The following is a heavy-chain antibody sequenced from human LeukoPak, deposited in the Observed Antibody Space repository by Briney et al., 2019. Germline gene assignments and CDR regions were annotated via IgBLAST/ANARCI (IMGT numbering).Heavy chain of an antibody. V-gene: IGHV4-59*08. CDR3: ARHAAYYYGSGSYYRY. CDR2: IYYSGST. Sequence: PSETLSLTCAVSGGPISSYFWSWIRQPPGKGLEWIGYIYYSGSTNYNPSLKSRVAISVDTSKNQFSLKLSSVTAADTAVYYCARHAAYYYGSGSYYRYWGQGTLVTVSS. CDR1: GGPISSYF. J-gene: IGHJ4*02. D-gene: IGHD3-10*01.